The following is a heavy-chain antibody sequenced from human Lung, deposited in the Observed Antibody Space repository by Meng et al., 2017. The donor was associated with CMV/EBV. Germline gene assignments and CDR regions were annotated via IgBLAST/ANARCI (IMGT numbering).Heavy chain of an antibody. CDR1: GFTFSSYW. Sequence: GGSXRLXCAASGFTFSSYWMSWVRQAPGKGLEWVANTNQDGNEEYYVDSLKGRFTISRDNAKNSLYLQMTSLRAEDTAVYYCARDGTLSPYYYYYGMDVWXQGTTVTVSS. CDR2: TNQDGNEE. J-gene: IGHJ6*02. V-gene: IGHV3-7*01. CDR3: ARDGTLSPYYYYYGMDV.